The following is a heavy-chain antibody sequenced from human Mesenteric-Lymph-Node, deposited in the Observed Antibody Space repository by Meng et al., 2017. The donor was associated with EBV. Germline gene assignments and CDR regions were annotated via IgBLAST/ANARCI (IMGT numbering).Heavy chain of an antibody. CDR2: YYNSGST. V-gene: IGHV4-39*01. J-gene: IGHJ4*02. Sequence: LQLQESGPGLVKPSETLSLTCTVSGGSISSSSYYWGWIRQPPGKGLEWIGTYYNSGSTHYNPSLKSQVAISVDTSNNQFSLRLISVTAADTAAYYCARQGPSGRTFDYWGQGTLVTVSS. D-gene: IGHD1-26*01. CDR1: GGSISSSSYY. CDR3: ARQGPSGRTFDY.